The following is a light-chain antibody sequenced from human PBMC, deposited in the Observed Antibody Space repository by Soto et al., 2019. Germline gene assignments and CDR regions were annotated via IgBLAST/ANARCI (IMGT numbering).Light chain of an antibody. Sequence: EVVLTKSPGTLSLSPGGRATLSCRASQSVSSSYLAWYQQKPGQAPRLLIYGASSRATGIPDRFSGSGSGTDFALTISRLEPEDVAVDNCQQYGGSTYTFGQGTKLEIK. V-gene: IGKV3-20*01. CDR2: GAS. CDR3: QQYGGSTYT. J-gene: IGKJ2*01. CDR1: QSVSSSY.